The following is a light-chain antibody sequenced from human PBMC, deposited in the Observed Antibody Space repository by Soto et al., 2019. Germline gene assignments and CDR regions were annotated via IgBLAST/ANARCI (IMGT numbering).Light chain of an antibody. CDR3: SSYTGSSTWV. CDR1: SSDVGGYNY. Sequence: QSALTQPASVSGSPGQSITISCTGTSSDVGGYNYVSGYPQHTGKAPKLMIYEVSNRPSGVSNRVSGSKSGNTASLTISGLQAEDEADYYCSSYTGSSTWVFGGGTQLTVL. V-gene: IGLV2-14*01. J-gene: IGLJ3*02. CDR2: EVS.